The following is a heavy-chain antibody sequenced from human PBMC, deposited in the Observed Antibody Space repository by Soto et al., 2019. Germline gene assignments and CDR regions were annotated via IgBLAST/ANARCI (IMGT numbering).Heavy chain of an antibody. D-gene: IGHD3-10*01. J-gene: IGHJ4*02. Sequence: EVQLVESGGGLVQSGGSLRLSCAASGFTFSSYWMHWVRQAPGKGLVWVSRIKGDGISTNYADSVKGRFTISRDNAKDMVFLQMNGLSVDDTAVYYCARGAMGNYYNDYWGQGTLVTVSS. V-gene: IGHV3-74*01. CDR1: GFTFSSYW. CDR3: ARGAMGNYYNDY. CDR2: IKGDGIST.